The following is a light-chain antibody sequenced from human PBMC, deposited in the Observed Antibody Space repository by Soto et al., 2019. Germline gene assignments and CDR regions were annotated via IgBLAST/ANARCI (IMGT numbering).Light chain of an antibody. CDR3: CSYAGSYTPWV. J-gene: IGLJ3*02. V-gene: IGLV2-11*01. Sequence: QSALTQPRSVSGSPGQSVTISCTGTSSDVGGYNYVSWYQQHPGKAPKLMIYDVSKRPSGVPDRFSGSKSGNTASLTISGIQAEDEADYYCCSYAGSYTPWVFGGGTKVTVL. CDR1: SSDVGGYNY. CDR2: DVS.